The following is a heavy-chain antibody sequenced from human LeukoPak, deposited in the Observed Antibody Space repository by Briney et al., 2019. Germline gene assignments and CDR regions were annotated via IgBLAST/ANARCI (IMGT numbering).Heavy chain of an antibody. J-gene: IGHJ4*02. Sequence: GSLRLSCAASGFTFNTYGMNWVRQAPGKGLEWVSAISGSGGSTYYADSVKGRFTISRDNSKNTLYLQMNSLRAEDTAVYYCARVGYGSGSGFDYWGQGTLVTVSS. CDR3: ARVGYGSGSGFDY. D-gene: IGHD3-10*01. CDR1: GFTFNTYG. CDR2: ISGSGGST. V-gene: IGHV3-23*01.